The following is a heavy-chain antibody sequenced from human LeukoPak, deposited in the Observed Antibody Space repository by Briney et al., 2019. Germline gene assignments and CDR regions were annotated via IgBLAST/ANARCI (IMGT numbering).Heavy chain of an antibody. J-gene: IGHJ5*02. V-gene: IGHV1-18*04. D-gene: IGHD7-27*01. CDR3: ARNSPRDVAGRQFLPGVLSLLSQCDNCFDP. Sequence: ASVKVSCKASGYTFTNYGISWVRQAPGQGLEWMGWINTYNGNTNYAQKFQGRVTMTTDTSTSTAYMELRSLRSDDTAVYYCARNSPRDVAGRQFLPGVLSLLSQCDNCFDPWGQGTLVSVSP. CDR2: INTYNGNT. CDR1: GYTFTNYG.